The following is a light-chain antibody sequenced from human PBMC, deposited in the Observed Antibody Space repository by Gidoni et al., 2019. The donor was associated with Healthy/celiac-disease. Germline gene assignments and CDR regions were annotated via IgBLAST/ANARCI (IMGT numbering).Light chain of an antibody. CDR2: WAS. J-gene: IGKJ2*01. Sequence: DIVMTQSPDSLAVSLGERATINCKSSQSVLYSSNNQNYLAWYQQKPGQPPKQLIYWASTRESGVPDRFSGSGSGTDFTLTISSLQAEDVAVYYCQQYYSTPRTFGQGTKLEIK. V-gene: IGKV4-1*01. CDR3: QQYYSTPRT. CDR1: QSVLYSSNNQNY.